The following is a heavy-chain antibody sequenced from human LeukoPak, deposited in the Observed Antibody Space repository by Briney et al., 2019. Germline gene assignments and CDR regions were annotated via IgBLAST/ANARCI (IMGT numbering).Heavy chain of an antibody. Sequence: GGSLRLSCATSVFTFSSYGMHWVRQAPGKGLEWVAVISYDGSNKYYADSVKGRFTISRDNSKNTLYLQMNSLRAEDTAVYYCAKGRRIVVATSAFDIWGQGTMVTVSS. D-gene: IGHD1-26*01. CDR3: AKGRRIVVATSAFDI. V-gene: IGHV3-30*18. CDR2: ISYDGSNK. J-gene: IGHJ3*02. CDR1: VFTFSSYG.